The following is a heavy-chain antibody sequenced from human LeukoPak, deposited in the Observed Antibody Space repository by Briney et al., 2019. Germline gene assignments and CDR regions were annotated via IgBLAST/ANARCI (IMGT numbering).Heavy chain of an antibody. J-gene: IGHJ5*02. CDR1: GFTFSSYA. CDR3: AKDRSWDSSGYYYARVYNWFDP. D-gene: IGHD3-22*01. V-gene: IGHV3-23*01. Sequence: PGGSLRLSCAASGFTFSSYAMSWVRQAPGKGLEWVSAISGSGGSTYYADSVKGRFTISRDNSKNTLYLQMNSLRAEDTAVYYCAKDRSWDSSGYYYARVYNWFDPWGQGTLVTVFS. CDR2: ISGSGGST.